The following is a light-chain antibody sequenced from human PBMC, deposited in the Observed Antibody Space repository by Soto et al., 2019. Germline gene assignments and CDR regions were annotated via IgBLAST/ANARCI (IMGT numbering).Light chain of an antibody. V-gene: IGLV2-23*01. J-gene: IGLJ1*01. CDR2: EGS. CDR1: SSDVGSYNL. Sequence: QSVLTQPASVSGTPGQSITISCTGTSSDVGSYNLVSWYQQHPGKAHKLMIYEGSKRPSGVSNRFSGSKSGNTASLTISGLHAEDEAYYYCCSYAGSFTYVFGTGTKVTVL. CDR3: CSYAGSFTYV.